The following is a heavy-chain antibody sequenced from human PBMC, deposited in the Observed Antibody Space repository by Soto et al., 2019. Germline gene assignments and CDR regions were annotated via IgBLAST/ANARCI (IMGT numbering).Heavy chain of an antibody. D-gene: IGHD6-13*01. Sequence: ASVKVSCKASGYTFTSYAMHWVRQAPGQRLEWMGWINAGNGNTKYSQKFQGRVTITRDTSASTAYMELSSLRSEDTAVYYCARDIPGIAEAGIDYWGQGTLVTVSS. CDR1: GYTFTSYA. J-gene: IGHJ4*02. CDR2: INAGNGNT. CDR3: ARDIPGIAEAGIDY. V-gene: IGHV1-3*01.